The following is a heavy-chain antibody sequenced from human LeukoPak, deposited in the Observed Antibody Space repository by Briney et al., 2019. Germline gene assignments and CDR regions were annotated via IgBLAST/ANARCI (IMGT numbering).Heavy chain of an antibody. J-gene: IGHJ4*02. V-gene: IGHV3-49*03. Sequence: PGGSLRLSCAASGYTFSDYAMSWFRQAPGKGLEWVALIRGTPYGGTTEYAASVKGRFTISRDDSKSIAYLQMNSLKTEDIAVYYCTRAGKPPYFDYWGQGTLVIVSS. CDR1: GYTFSDYA. CDR3: TRAGKPPYFDY. CDR2: IRGTPYGGTT.